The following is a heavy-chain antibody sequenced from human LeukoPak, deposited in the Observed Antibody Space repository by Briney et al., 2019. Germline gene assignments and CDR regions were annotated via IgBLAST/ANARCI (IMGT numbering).Heavy chain of an antibody. CDR1: GGSIGSTNYY. V-gene: IGHV4-39*07. CDR2: INHSGST. Sequence: PETLSLTCTVSGGSIGSTNYYWGWIRQPPGKGLEWIGEINHSGSTNYNPSLKSRVTISVDTSKNQFSLKLSSVTAADTAVYYCARRELRYFDWRLRASFDYWGQGTLVTVSS. D-gene: IGHD3-9*01. CDR3: ARRELRYFDWRLRASFDY. J-gene: IGHJ4*02.